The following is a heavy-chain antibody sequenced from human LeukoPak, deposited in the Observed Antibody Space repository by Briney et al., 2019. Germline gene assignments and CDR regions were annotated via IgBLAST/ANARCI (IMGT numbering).Heavy chain of an antibody. Sequence: GGSLRLSCAASGFTFSSYSMNWVRQAPGKGLEWVSSISSSSYIYYADSVKGRFTISRDNAKNSLYLQMNSLRAEDTAVYYCARDDNSSWGNWFDPWGQGTLVTVSS. CDR2: ISSSSYI. D-gene: IGHD6-13*01. CDR3: ARDDNSSWGNWFDP. V-gene: IGHV3-21*01. J-gene: IGHJ5*02. CDR1: GFTFSSYS.